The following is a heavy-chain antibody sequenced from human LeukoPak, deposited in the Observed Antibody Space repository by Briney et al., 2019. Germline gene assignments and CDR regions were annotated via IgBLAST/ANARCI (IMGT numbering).Heavy chain of an antibody. CDR1: GFTFSSYG. CDR3: ASLYSSGRFDY. V-gene: IGHV3-30*03. D-gene: IGHD6-19*01. J-gene: IGHJ4*02. CDR2: ISYDGSNK. Sequence: GGSLRLSCAASGFTFSSYGMHWVRQAPGKGLEWVAVISYDGSNKYYADPVKGRFTISRDNSKNTLYLQMNSLRAEDTAVYYCASLYSSGRFDYWGQGTLVTVSS.